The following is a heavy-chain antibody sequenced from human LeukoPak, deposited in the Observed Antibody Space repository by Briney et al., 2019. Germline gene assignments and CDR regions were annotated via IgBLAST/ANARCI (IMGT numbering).Heavy chain of an antibody. CDR3: ARWEQLYYFDY. J-gene: IGHJ4*02. V-gene: IGHV5-51*01. CDR1: GYSFTTYW. Sequence: GESLKISCKGSGYSFTTYWIGWVRQMRGKGLEWMGIIYPGDSDTRYSPSFQGQVTISADKSISTAYLQWSSLKASDTAMYYCARWEQLYYFDYWGQGTLVTVSS. D-gene: IGHD6-6*01. CDR2: IYPGDSDT.